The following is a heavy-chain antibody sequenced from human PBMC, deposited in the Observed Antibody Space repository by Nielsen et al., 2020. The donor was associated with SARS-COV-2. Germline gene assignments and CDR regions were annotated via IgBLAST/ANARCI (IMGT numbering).Heavy chain of an antibody. CDR1: GGSISGYY. V-gene: IGHV4-59*12. Sequence: SETLSLTCSVSGGSISGYYWSWIRQPPGKGLEWIGYIYYSGDTKYNPSLKSRVTISVDMSKNQFSLRLSSVTAADTAVYYCARLTMVRGSPYYFDYWGQGTLVTVSS. CDR3: ARLTMVRGSPYYFDY. CDR2: IYYSGDT. J-gene: IGHJ4*02. D-gene: IGHD3-10*01.